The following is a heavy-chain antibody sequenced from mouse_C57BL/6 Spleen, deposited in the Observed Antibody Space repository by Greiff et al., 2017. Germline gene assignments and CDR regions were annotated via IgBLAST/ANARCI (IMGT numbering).Heavy chain of an antibody. CDR3: ARSWDEDYFDY. J-gene: IGHJ2*01. CDR1: GFTFSDYG. D-gene: IGHD4-1*01. CDR2: ISSGSSTI. V-gene: IGHV5-17*01. Sequence: DVHLVESGGGLVKPGGSLKLSCAASGFTFSDYGMHWVRQAPEKGLEWVAYISSGSSTIYYADTVKGRFTISRDNAKNTLFLQMTSLRSEDTAMYYCARSWDEDYFDYWGQGTTLTVSS.